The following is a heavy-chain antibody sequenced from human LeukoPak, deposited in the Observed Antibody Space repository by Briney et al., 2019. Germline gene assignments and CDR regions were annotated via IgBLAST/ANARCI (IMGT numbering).Heavy chain of an antibody. Sequence: ASVKVSCKASGYTFTGYYMHWVRQAPGQGLEWMERINPNSGGTNYAQKFQGRVTMTRDTSISTAYMELSRLRSDDTAVYYCARERGRGYSYGYRYGFDYWGQGTLVTVSS. CDR2: INPNSGGT. V-gene: IGHV1-2*06. D-gene: IGHD5-18*01. CDR3: ARERGRGYSYGYRYGFDY. J-gene: IGHJ4*02. CDR1: GYTFTGYY.